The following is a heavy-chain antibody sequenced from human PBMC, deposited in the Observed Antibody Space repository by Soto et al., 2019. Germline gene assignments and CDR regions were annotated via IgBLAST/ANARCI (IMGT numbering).Heavy chain of an antibody. Sequence: PGGSLRLSCAASGFTFSSYSMNWVRQAPGKGLEWDSSISSSSSYIYYADSVKGRFTISRDNAKNTLYLQMNSLKTEDTAVYYCTTDAGLTYFYDSSGYVAVLWGQGTLVTVSS. V-gene: IGHV3-21*03. CDR1: GFTFSSYS. J-gene: IGHJ4*02. CDR3: TTDAGLTYFYDSSGYVAVL. D-gene: IGHD3-22*01. CDR2: ISSSSSYI.